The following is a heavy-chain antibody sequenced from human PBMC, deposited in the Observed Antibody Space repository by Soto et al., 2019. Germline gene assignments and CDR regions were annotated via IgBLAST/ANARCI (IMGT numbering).Heavy chain of an antibody. D-gene: IGHD6-13*01. CDR3: AREGCSSWRVLNYSCYMDV. CDR2: INWNGGST. CDR1: GFTFDDYG. J-gene: IGHJ6*03. Sequence: GGSLRLSCAASGFTFDDYGMSWVRQAPGKGLEWVSGINWNGGSTGYADSVKGRFTISRDNAKTSLYLQMNRLRDEDRALYHCAREGCSSWRVLNYSCYMDVWGKGTMVTVSS. V-gene: IGHV3-20*01.